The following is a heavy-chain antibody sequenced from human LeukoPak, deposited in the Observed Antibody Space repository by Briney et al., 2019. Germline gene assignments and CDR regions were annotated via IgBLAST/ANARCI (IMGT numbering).Heavy chain of an antibody. CDR3: AKSIAVVSDPIDY. Sequence: GGSLRLSCAASGFTFSSYAMSWVRQAPGKGLEWVSAISGSGGSTYYADSVKGRSTISRDNSKNTLYLQMNSLRAEDTAVYYCAKSIAVVSDPIDYWGQGTLVTVSS. J-gene: IGHJ4*02. D-gene: IGHD6-19*01. CDR1: GFTFSSYA. CDR2: ISGSGGST. V-gene: IGHV3-23*01.